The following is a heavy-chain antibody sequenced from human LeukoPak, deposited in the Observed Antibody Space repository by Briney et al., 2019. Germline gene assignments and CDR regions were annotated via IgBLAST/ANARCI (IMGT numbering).Heavy chain of an antibody. V-gene: IGHV1-2*02. J-gene: IGHJ4*02. CDR3: ARDLRGATSGYFSL. CDR2: INPNSGGT. D-gene: IGHD3-22*01. CDR1: GYTFTGYY. Sequence: GASVKVSCKASGYTFTGYYMHWVRQAPGQGLEWMGWINPNSGGTNYAQKFQGRVTMTRGTSISTAYMELSRLRSDDTAVYYCARDLRGATSGYFSLWGQGTLVTVSS.